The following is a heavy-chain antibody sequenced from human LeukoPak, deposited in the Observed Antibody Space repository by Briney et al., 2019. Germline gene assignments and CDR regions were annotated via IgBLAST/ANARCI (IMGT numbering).Heavy chain of an antibody. CDR1: GFTFSSYE. V-gene: IGHV3-48*03. J-gene: IGHJ3*02. Sequence: GGSLRLSCAASGFTFSSYEMNWVRQAPGKGLGWVSYISSSGSTIHYADSVKGRFTISRDNAKNSLYLQMNSLRAEDTAVYYCANWNYLAADALDIWGQGTMVTVSS. CDR3: ANWNYLAADALDI. CDR2: ISSSGSTI. D-gene: IGHD1-7*01.